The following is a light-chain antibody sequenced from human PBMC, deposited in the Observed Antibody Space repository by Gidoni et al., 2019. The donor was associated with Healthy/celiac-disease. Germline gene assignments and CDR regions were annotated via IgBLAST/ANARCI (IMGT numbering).Light chain of an antibody. J-gene: IGKJ1*01. CDR1: QSISSY. CDR2: AAS. CDR3: QQSYSTSWT. V-gene: IGKV1-39*01. Sequence: DIQMTQSPSSLSASVGDRVTITCRASQSISSYLNWYQQKPGKAPKLLIYAASSLQSGVPSRFSGSGSGTDFTLTISSLQHEDFATYYCQQSYSTSWTFXQXTKVEIK.